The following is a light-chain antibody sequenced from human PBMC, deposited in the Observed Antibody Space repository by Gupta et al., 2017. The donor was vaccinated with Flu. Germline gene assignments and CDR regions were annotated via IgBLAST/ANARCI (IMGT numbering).Light chain of an antibody. CDR2: SNN. Sequence: QSVLTQPPSASGTPGPRVTISCSGSSSNIGSNTVNWYQQLPGTAPKLLIYSNNQRPSGVPDRFSGSKSGTSASLAISGLQSEDEADYYCAAWDDSLNGVVFGGGIKLTVL. CDR1: SSNIGSNT. J-gene: IGLJ2*01. CDR3: AAWDDSLNGVV. V-gene: IGLV1-44*01.